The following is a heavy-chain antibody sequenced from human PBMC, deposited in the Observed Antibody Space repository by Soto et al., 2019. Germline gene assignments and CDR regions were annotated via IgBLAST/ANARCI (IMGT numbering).Heavy chain of an antibody. Sequence: QVQLQESGPGLVKPSGTLSLTCAVSSGSISSSNWWRWVRQPPGKGLEWIGENYHSGSTNYNPSLKSRVTISVDKSKNQFSLKLSSVTAADTAVYYCARRAGSGSYYTLDYWGQGTLVTVSS. V-gene: IGHV4-4*02. CDR3: ARRAGSGSYYTLDY. CDR1: SGSISSSNW. D-gene: IGHD3-10*01. CDR2: NYHSGST. J-gene: IGHJ4*02.